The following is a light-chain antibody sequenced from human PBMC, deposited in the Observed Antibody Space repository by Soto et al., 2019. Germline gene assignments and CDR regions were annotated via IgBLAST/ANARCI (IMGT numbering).Light chain of an antibody. CDR1: QSVSNSY. J-gene: IGKJ5*01. Sequence: EIVLTQSPGTLSLSPGERATLSCRASQSVSNSYLAWYQQKPGQAPRLLIYGASSRATGIPDRFSGSGSGTDFTLTITRLEPEDFAVYYCKQYGSSPPITFGQGTRLEIK. CDR2: GAS. V-gene: IGKV3-20*01. CDR3: KQYGSSPPIT.